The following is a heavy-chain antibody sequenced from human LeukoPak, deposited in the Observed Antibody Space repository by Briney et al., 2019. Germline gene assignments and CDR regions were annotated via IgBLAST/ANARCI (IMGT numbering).Heavy chain of an antibody. J-gene: IGHJ4*02. CDR3: AKLAIAAAGIDY. V-gene: IGHV3-30*02. D-gene: IGHD6-13*01. CDR1: GFTFDVYA. Sequence: PGGSLRLSCAASGFTFDVYAMHWVRRAPGKGLGGVAFIRYDGSNKYYADSVKGRFTISRDNSKNTLYLQMNSLRAEDTAVYYCAKLAIAAAGIDYWGQGTLVTVSS. CDR2: IRYDGSNK.